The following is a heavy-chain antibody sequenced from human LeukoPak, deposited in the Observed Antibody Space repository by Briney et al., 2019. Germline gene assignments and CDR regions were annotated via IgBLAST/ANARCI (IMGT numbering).Heavy chain of an antibody. Sequence: SETLSLTCSVSGGSISGISYFWGWIRQPPGKELEWIGSIYYSGSTYYNPSLKNRVTISVDTSKNQFSLRLSSVTAADTAVYYCARRLKYYYGSGSSAGHMDVWGKGTTVTISS. D-gene: IGHD3-10*01. J-gene: IGHJ6*03. V-gene: IGHV4-39*01. CDR2: IYYSGST. CDR3: ARRLKYYYGSGSSAGHMDV. CDR1: GGSISGISYF.